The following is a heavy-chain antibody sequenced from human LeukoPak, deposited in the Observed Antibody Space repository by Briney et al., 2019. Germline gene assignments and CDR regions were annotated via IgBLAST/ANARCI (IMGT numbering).Heavy chain of an antibody. D-gene: IGHD3-16*02. CDR2: INHSGST. V-gene: IGHV4-34*01. CDR3: ARWAMITFGGVIADY. Sequence: KPSETLSLTCAVYGGSFSGYYWSWIRQPPGKGLEWIGEINHSGSTNYNPSLKSRVTISVDTSKNQFSLKLSSVTAADTAVYYCARWAMITFGGVIADYWGQGTLVTVSS. J-gene: IGHJ4*02. CDR1: GGSFSGYY.